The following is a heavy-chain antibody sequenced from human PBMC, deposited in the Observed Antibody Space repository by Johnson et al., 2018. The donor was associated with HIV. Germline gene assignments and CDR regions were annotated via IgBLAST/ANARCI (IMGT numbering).Heavy chain of an antibody. CDR2: ISSSGSTI. V-gene: IGHV3-11*01. Sequence: QVQLVESGGGLVKPGGSLRLSCAASGFTFSDYYMSWIRQAPGKGLEWVSHISSSGSTIYYADSVKGRFTISRDNSKNTLYLQMNSLRAEDTAVYYCAKDREYYGSGSFYAFDIWGQGTMVTVSS. J-gene: IGHJ3*02. CDR1: GFTFSDYY. D-gene: IGHD3-10*01. CDR3: AKDREYYGSGSFYAFDI.